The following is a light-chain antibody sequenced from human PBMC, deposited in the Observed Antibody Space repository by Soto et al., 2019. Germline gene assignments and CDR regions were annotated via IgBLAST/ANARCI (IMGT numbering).Light chain of an antibody. J-gene: IGKJ2*01. CDR2: GAS. CDR1: QSINSK. Sequence: EIVMTQSPATLSVSPGEIATLSCRASQSINSKLAWYQQKPGQAPRLLIYGASIRATGIPARFSGSGSGTEFTLTISSLQSEDLAVYYCQQYGSSPPYTFGQGTKLEIK. V-gene: IGKV3-15*01. CDR3: QQYGSSPPYT.